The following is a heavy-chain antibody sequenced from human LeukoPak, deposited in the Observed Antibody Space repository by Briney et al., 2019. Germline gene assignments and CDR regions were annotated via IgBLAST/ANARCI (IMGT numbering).Heavy chain of an antibody. CDR2: IIPILGIA. V-gene: IGHV1-69*04. CDR1: GGTFSSYT. J-gene: IGHJ6*03. Sequence: GASVKVSCKASGGTFSSYTISWVRQAPRQGLEWMGRIIPILGIANYAQKFQGRVTITADKSTSTAYMELSSLRSEDTAVYYSARDYNDFWSQFRYYMDVWGKETTVTVSS. D-gene: IGHD3-3*01. CDR3: ARDYNDFWSQFRYYMDV.